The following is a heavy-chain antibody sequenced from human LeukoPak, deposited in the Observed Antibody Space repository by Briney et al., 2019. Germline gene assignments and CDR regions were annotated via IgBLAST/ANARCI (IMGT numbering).Heavy chain of an antibody. D-gene: IGHD3-22*01. Sequence: ASVKVPCKASGYTFTSYAFRWVGQAAGQGLEWMGWINTYNGNTDYAQKPQGRVTMTTDTSTSTAYMELRSLRSDATAVYYCARHSSHTHFDYWGQGNLVTVSS. CDR2: INTYNGNT. CDR1: GYTFTSYA. J-gene: IGHJ4*02. CDR3: ARHSSHTHFDY. V-gene: IGHV1-18*01.